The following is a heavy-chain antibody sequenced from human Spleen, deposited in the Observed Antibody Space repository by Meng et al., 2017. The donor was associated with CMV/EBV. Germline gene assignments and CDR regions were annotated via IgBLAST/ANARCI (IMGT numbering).Heavy chain of an antibody. V-gene: IGHV3-74*01. CDR1: GFTFSSYW. Sequence: SCTASGFTFSSYWMHWVRQAPGKGLVWVSRINSDGSSTSYADSVKGRFTISRDNAKNSMYLQMNSLRAEDTATYYCARDTRTQGDFDFWGQGTLVTVSS. CDR2: INSDGSST. J-gene: IGHJ4*02. CDR3: ARDTRTQGDFDF. D-gene: IGHD1-26*01.